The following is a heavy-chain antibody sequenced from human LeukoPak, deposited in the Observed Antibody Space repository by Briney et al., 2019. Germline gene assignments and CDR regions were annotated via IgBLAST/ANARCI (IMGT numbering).Heavy chain of an antibody. J-gene: IGHJ4*02. V-gene: IGHV1-2*02. D-gene: IGHD3-3*01. CDR2: INPNSGGT. CDR1: GYTFNDYY. Sequence: ASVKVSCKASGYTFNDYYVHWVRQAPGQGLEWMAWINPNSGGTNYAQKFQGRVTMTRGTSISTAYMELSRLTSDDTAVFYCARGVVDKGYDYWGQGTLITVSS. CDR3: ARGVVDKGYDY.